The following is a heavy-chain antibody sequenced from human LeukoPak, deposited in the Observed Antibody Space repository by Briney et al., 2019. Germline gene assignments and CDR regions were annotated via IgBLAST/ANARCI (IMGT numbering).Heavy chain of an antibody. D-gene: IGHD3-16*01. V-gene: IGHV3-23*01. CDR2: ISGGGGST. CDR3: AKIYYDYVWGSFVDP. J-gene: IGHJ5*02. CDR1: GFTFSSYA. Sequence: GGSLRLSCAASGFTFSSYAMSWVRQAPGKGLEWVSAISGGGGSTYYADSVKGRFTISRDNSKNTLYLQMNSLRAEDTAVYYCAKIYYDYVWGSFVDPWGQGTLVNVSS.